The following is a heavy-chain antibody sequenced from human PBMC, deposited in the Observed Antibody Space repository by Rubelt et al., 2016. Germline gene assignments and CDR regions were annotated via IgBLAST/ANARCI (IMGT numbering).Heavy chain of an antibody. CDR2: IDPSDSYT. CDR1: GYSFTSYW. CDR3: ASLPLDYYGMDV. Sequence: EVQLVQSGAEVKKPGESLKISCKGSGYSFTSYWIGWVRQMPGKGLEWMGRIDPSDSYTNYSPSCQGHVSISADKSISTAYLQWSSLKASDTAMYYCASLPLDYYGMDVWGQGTTVTVSS. J-gene: IGHJ6*02. D-gene: IGHD6-13*01. V-gene: IGHV5-10-1*01.